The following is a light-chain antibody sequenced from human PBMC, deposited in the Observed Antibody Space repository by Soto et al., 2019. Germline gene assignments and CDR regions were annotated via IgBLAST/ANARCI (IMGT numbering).Light chain of an antibody. Sequence: DIVLTQSPDSLAVSLGERATINCKSSHNILYSSDNKNYLSWYQQRPGQPPKLLIYDTVSRAAGVPGRFSGSGSGTEFTLTISSLQSEDFAVYYCQQYNKWPPITFGQGTRLEIK. V-gene: IGKV4-1*01. CDR2: DTV. CDR1: HNILYSSDNKNY. J-gene: IGKJ5*01. CDR3: QQYNKWPPIT.